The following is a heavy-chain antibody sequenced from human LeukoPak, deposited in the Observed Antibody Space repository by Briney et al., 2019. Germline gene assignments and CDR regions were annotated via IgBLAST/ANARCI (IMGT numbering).Heavy chain of an antibody. V-gene: IGHV3-23*01. CDR2: INGGASAT. J-gene: IGHJ4*02. CDR1: GFTFSTYS. D-gene: IGHD4-11*01. CDR3: AKPPNDYSDYPFDD. Sequence: GGSLTLSCAASGFTFSTYSMSWVRQAPGKGLEWVSAINGGASATYYADSVKGRFTISRDNSKNTLYLQMNSLRAEDTAVYYCAKPPNDYSDYPFDDWGQGTLVTVSS.